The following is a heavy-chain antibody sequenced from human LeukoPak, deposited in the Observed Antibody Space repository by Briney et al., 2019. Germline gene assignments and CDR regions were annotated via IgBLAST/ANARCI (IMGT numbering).Heavy chain of an antibody. CDR1: GGSFSGYY. V-gene: IGHV4-34*01. CDR3: AGAGYSSSWYFG. D-gene: IGHD6-13*01. CDR2: INHSGST. J-gene: IGHJ4*02. Sequence: SETLSLTCAVYGGSFSGYYWSWIRQPPGKGLEWIGEINHSGSTNYNPSLKSRVTISVDTSKNQFSLKLSSVTAADTAVYYCAGAGYSSSWYFGWGQGTLVTVSS.